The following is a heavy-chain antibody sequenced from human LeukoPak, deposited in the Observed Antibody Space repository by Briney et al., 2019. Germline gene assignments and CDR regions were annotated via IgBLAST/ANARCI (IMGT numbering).Heavy chain of an antibody. J-gene: IGHJ4*02. Sequence: GGSLRLSCAASGFTFSSYAMSWVRQAPGKGLEWVSTISGTTGRAYYADSVKGRFTISRDNSKNTLYLQMNSLRAKDTAVYYCAKCNYYDSSGRIDYWGQGTLVTVSS. V-gene: IGHV3-23*01. CDR1: GFTFSSYA. CDR3: AKCNYYDSSGRIDY. D-gene: IGHD3-22*01. CDR2: ISGTTGRA.